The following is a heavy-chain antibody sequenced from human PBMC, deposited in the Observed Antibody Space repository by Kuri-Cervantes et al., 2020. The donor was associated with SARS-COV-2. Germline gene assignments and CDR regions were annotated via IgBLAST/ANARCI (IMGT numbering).Heavy chain of an antibody. D-gene: IGHD6-13*01. V-gene: IGHV4-38-2*01. CDR1: GYSISSGYY. CDR2: INHSGST. Sequence: SETLSLTCAVSGYSISSGYYWSWIRQPPGKGLEWIGEINHSGSTNYNPSLKSRVTISVDTSKNQFSLKLSSVTAADTAVYYCARLGIAAAGTGDYWGQGTLVTVSS. J-gene: IGHJ4*02. CDR3: ARLGIAAAGTGDY.